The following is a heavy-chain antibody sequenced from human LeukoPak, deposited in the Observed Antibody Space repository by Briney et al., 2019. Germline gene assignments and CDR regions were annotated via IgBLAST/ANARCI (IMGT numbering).Heavy chain of an antibody. Sequence: TLSLTCTVSGGSISSYYWSWIRQPPGKALEWLARIDWDDDKYYSTSLKTRLTISKDTSKNQVVLTMTNMDPVDTATYYCARIKCDFWSGYLDYWGQGTLVTVFS. CDR1: GGSISSYYW. J-gene: IGHJ4*02. CDR3: ARIKCDFWSGYLDY. CDR2: IDWDDDK. V-gene: IGHV2-70*11. D-gene: IGHD3-3*01.